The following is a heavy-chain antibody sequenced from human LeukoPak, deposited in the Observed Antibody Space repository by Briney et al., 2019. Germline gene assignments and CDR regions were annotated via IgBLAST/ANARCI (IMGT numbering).Heavy chain of an antibody. CDR1: GFTVSSNY. CDR3: ASGGLASYYFDY. CDR2: IYSGGST. J-gene: IGHJ4*02. D-gene: IGHD3-16*01. V-gene: IGHV3-53*04. Sequence: PGESLRLSCAASGFTVSSNYMSWVRQAPGKGLEWVSVIYSGGSTYYTDSVKGRFTISRHNSKNTLYLQMHSLRAEDTAVYYCASGGLASYYFDYWGQGTLVTLSS.